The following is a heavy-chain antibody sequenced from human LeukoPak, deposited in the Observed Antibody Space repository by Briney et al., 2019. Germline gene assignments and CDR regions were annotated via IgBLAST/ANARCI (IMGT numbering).Heavy chain of an antibody. Sequence: SETLSLTCTVSGGSISSSSYYWGWIRQPPGKGLEWIGSIYYSGSTYYNPSLKSRVTIPVDTSKNQFSLKLSSVTAADTAVYYCARHEPIVGATTGLSNYYYYGMDVWGQGTTVTVSS. CDR1: GGSISSSSYY. CDR2: IYYSGST. CDR3: ARHEPIVGATTGLSNYYYYGMDV. J-gene: IGHJ6*02. V-gene: IGHV4-39*01. D-gene: IGHD1-26*01.